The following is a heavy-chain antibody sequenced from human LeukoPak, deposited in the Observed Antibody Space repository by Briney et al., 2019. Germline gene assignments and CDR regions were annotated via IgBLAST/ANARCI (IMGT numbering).Heavy chain of an antibody. CDR3: ARDGNYDFWSGYYRQYYYYYYGMDV. CDR2: INSDGSST. D-gene: IGHD3-3*01. CDR1: GFTFSSYW. Sequence: GGSLRLSCAASGFTFSSYWMHWVRQAPGKGLVWVSRINSDGSSTSYADSVKGRFTISRDNAKNTLYLQMNSLRAEDTAVYYCARDGNYDFWSGYYRQYYYYYYGMDVWGQGTTVTVSS. V-gene: IGHV3-74*01. J-gene: IGHJ6*02.